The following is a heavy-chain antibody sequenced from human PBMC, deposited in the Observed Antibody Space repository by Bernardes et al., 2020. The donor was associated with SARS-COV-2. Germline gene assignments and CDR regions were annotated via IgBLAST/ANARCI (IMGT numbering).Heavy chain of an antibody. CDR3: VRDRFCGGLTCPKNNWFDP. CDR2: INEGGDT. J-gene: IGHJ5*02. V-gene: IGHV4-34*01. CDR1: GGSFSGHY. D-gene: IGHD2-21*01. Sequence: SETLSLTCAVYGGSFSGHYWTWIRQSPGRGLEWIGGINEGGDTVFNPALKSRVTMSVDTSKNQFSLELRSVTAADRAVYYCVRDRFCGGLTCPKNNWFDPWGQGTLVTVSS.